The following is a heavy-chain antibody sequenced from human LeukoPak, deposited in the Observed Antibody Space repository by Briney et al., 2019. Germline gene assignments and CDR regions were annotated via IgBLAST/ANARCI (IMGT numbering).Heavy chain of an antibody. CDR1: GGSISSSSYY. J-gene: IGHJ3*02. CDR3: ARPATGGGIAAAGDAFDI. V-gene: IGHV4-39*07. D-gene: IGHD6-13*01. CDR2: IYYSGST. Sequence: SETLSLTCTVSGGSISSSSYYWGWIRQPPGKGLEWIGSIYYSGSTYYNPSLKSRVTISVDTSKNQFSLKLSSVTAADTAVYYCARPATGGGIAAAGDAFDIWGQGTMVTVSS.